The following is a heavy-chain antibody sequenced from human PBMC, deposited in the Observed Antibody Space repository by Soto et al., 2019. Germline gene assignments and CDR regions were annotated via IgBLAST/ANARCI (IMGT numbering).Heavy chain of an antibody. CDR3: AKRTAVTGPYYDY. V-gene: IGHV3-48*01. CDR1: GFTFSSYS. Sequence: PGGSLRLSCAASGFTFSSYSMNWVRQAPGKGLEWVSYISSSSSTIYYADYVKGRFTISRDNSKNTLYLQMNSLGVGDTAEYYCAKRTAVTGPYYDYWGQGILVTVSS. CDR2: ISSSSSTI. D-gene: IGHD6-19*01. J-gene: IGHJ4*02.